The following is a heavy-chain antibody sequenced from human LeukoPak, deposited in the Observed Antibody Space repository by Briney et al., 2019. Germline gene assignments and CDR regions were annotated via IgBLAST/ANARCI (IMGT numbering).Heavy chain of an antibody. D-gene: IGHD3-22*01. J-gene: IGHJ4*02. CDR3: AKVFLADFYDSSPDN. CDR2: IYSGGGT. CDR1: GFTVSSNY. V-gene: IGHV3-53*01. Sequence: GGSLRLSCAASGFTVSSNYMSWVRQAPGKGLEWVSLIYSGGGTYYADSVKGRFTISRDKSRNTLYLQMNSLRAEDTAVYYCAKVFLADFYDSSPDNWGQGTLVTVSS.